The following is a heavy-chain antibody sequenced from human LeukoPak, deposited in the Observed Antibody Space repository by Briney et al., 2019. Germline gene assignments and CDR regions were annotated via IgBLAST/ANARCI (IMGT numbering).Heavy chain of an antibody. J-gene: IGHJ3*01. Sequence: GGSLRLHCAASGSTFSTYWMDWVGQAPWQGLVWVSRINSDGSTTSYVDSVEGRFTISRDNAKNTLYLQMNSLRAEDTAVYYCARAGTVVDYDPSDAFDVWGQGTMVTVSS. CDR1: GSTFSTYW. V-gene: IGHV3-74*01. CDR3: ARAGTVVDYDPSDAFDV. CDR2: INSDGSTT. D-gene: IGHD3-22*01.